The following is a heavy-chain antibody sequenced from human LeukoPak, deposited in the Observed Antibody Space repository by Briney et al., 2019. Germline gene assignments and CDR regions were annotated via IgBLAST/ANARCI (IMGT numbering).Heavy chain of an antibody. V-gene: IGHV4-39*07. D-gene: IGHD6-19*01. CDR1: GGSISSSSYY. CDR3: ARDGSGCDY. J-gene: IGHJ4*02. CDR2: IYYSGST. Sequence: SETLSLTCTVSGGSISSSSYYWGWIRQPPGKGLEWIGSIYYSGSTYYNPSLKSRVTISVDTSKNQFSLKLSSVTAADTAVYYCARDGSGCDYWGQGTLVTVSS.